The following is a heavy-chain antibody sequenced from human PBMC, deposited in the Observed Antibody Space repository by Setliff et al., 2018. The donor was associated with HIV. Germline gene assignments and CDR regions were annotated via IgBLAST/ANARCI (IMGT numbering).Heavy chain of an antibody. V-gene: IGHV4-38-2*01. CDR1: GYSISSGYY. J-gene: IGHJ3*02. CDR2: IYHSGST. D-gene: IGHD6-13*01. CDR3: ARHSSAAANDAFDI. Sequence: SETLSLICAVSGYSISSGYYWGWIRQPPGKGLEWIGSIYHSGSTYYNPSLKSRVTISVDTSKNQFSLKLSSVTAADTAVYYCARHSSAAANDAFDIWGQGTMVTVS.